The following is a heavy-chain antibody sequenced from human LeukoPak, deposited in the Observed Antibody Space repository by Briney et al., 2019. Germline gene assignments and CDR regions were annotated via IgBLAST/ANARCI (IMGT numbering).Heavy chain of an antibody. CDR3: ARENSYGAPLDY. J-gene: IGHJ4*02. CDR1: GFPFTNYA. CDR2: ISNDGRSK. D-gene: IGHD5-18*01. Sequence: GGSLRLSCAASGFPFTNYAMHWVRQAPGKGLEWVAVISNDGRSKYHADSVKGRFTISRDDSKKTVYLQMNSLRGEDSAVYFCARENSYGAPLDYGGQGSLVTVSS. V-gene: IGHV3-30*03.